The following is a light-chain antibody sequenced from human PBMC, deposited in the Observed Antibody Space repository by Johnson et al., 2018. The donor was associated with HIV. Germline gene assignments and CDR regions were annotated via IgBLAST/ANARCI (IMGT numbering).Light chain of an antibody. J-gene: IGLJ1*01. CDR2: DDN. Sequence: QPVLTQPPSVSAAPGQTVNISCSGNVSNIESYFVSWYQQLPGAAPTLLIYDDNKRPSGIPDRFSGSKSGATATLGITGLQTGDEADYYCGRWDACLIPLYVFGTGTTITVL. CDR3: GRWDACLIPLYV. CDR1: VSNIESYF. V-gene: IGLV1-51*01.